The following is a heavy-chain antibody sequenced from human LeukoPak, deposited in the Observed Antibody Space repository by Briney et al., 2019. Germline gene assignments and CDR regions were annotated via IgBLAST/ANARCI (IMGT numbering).Heavy chain of an antibody. CDR1: GFTFSDYY. CDR2: ISSSSSYT. CDR3: ARETTSIAVAGFDY. Sequence: NSGGSLRLSCAASGFTFSDYYMSWIRQAPGKGLEWVSYISSSSSYTNYADSVKGRFTISRDNAKNSLYLQMNSPRAEDTAVYYCARETTSIAVAGFDYWGQGTLVTVSS. D-gene: IGHD6-19*01. J-gene: IGHJ4*02. V-gene: IGHV3-11*05.